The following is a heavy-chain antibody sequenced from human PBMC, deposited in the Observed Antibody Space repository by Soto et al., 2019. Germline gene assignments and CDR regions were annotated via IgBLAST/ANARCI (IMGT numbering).Heavy chain of an antibody. D-gene: IGHD2-8*01. V-gene: IGHV3-23*01. Sequence: CESLRLSCAPCGFNFSSYAMSLVSQASGKGLEWFSHITASGGTTYYADSVKGRFTIFRDSSRNTLYLQMNSLRAEDTALYYIAKCTQVNSNNDDCQIWGPGTMV. J-gene: IGHJ3*02. CDR1: GFNFSSYA. CDR3: AKCTQVNSNNDDCQI. CDR2: ITASGGTT.